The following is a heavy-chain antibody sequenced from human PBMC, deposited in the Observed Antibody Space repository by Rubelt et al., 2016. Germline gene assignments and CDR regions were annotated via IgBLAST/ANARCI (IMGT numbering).Heavy chain of an antibody. D-gene: IGHD3-22*01. J-gene: IGHJ4*02. V-gene: IGHV1-46*01. CDR3: ASDADYYDSSGYYPY. Sequence: APGQGLEWMGRINPNSGSTTYAQKFQGRVTMTRDTSTSTVYMDLSSLRCEDTAVYYCASDADYYDSSGYYPYWGQGTLVTVSS. CDR2: INPNSGST.